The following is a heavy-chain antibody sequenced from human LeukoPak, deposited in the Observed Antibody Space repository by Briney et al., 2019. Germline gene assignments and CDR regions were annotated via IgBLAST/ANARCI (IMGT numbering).Heavy chain of an antibody. D-gene: IGHD3-10*01. CDR3: ARGAEGGYGSGSYYIGNWFDP. CDR1: GGSISSGGYY. CDR2: IYYSGST. Sequence: SETLSLTCTVSGGSISSGGYYWSWIRQHPGKGLEWIGNIYYSGSTYYNPSLKSRVTISVDTSKNQFSLKLSSVTAADTAVYYCARGAEGGYGSGSYYIGNWFDPWGQGTLVTVSS. V-gene: IGHV4-31*03. J-gene: IGHJ5*02.